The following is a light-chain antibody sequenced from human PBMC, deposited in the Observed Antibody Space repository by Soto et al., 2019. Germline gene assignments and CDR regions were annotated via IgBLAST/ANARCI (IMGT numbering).Light chain of an antibody. V-gene: IGKV1-39*01. CDR3: QQSYSTPLA. CDR1: HNIRNS. J-gene: IGKJ1*01. Sequence: DIQMSQSLYSLSASVGGRVTMTCLASHNIRNSLNWYQQKTGKDHKFLIYASSSLQSGVQSRFSGSASGTDFTLNISSMQPEEFATYYCQQSYSTPLAFGQGTKVDIK. CDR2: ASS.